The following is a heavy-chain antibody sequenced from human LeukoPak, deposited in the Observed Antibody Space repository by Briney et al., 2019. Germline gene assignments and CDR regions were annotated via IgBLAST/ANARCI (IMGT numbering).Heavy chain of an antibody. CDR3: ANSVAGSFSRYYGMDL. Sequence: GASVKVSCKASGYIFTSYAINWVRQAPGQGLEWMGWISTSTGNPTYAQGLTGRFVLSLDTSVNTAYLQISSLKPEDTAVYYCANSVAGSFSRYYGMDLWGQGTTVTVSS. CDR2: ISTSTGNP. CDR1: GYIFTSYA. J-gene: IGHJ6*02. V-gene: IGHV7-4-1*02. D-gene: IGHD6-19*01.